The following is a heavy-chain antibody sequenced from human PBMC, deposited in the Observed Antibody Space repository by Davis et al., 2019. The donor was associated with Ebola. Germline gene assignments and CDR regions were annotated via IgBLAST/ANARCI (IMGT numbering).Heavy chain of an antibody. Sequence: GESLKISCAASGFTFSSYWMSWVRQAPGKGLEWVANIKQDGSEKYYVDSVKGRFTISRDNSKNTLYLQMNSLRAEDTAVYYCATSTMIVVAPFDYWGQGTLVTVSS. CDR1: GFTFSSYW. V-gene: IGHV3-7*03. D-gene: IGHD3-22*01. J-gene: IGHJ4*02. CDR2: IKQDGSEK. CDR3: ATSTMIVVAPFDY.